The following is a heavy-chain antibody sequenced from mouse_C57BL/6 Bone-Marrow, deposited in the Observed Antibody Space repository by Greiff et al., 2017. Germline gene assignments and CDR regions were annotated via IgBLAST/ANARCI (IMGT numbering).Heavy chain of an antibody. V-gene: IGHV1-50*01. D-gene: IGHD2-3*01. J-gene: IGHJ3*01. CDR2: IDPSDSYT. Sequence: QVQLQQPGAELVKPGASVKLSCKASGYTFTSYWMQWVKQRPGQGLEWIGEIDPSDSYTNYNQKFKGKATLTVDTSSSPAYMQLSSLTSEDSAVYYCARDGYYPAWFAYWGQGTLVTVSA. CDR1: GYTFTSYW. CDR3: ARDGYYPAWFAY.